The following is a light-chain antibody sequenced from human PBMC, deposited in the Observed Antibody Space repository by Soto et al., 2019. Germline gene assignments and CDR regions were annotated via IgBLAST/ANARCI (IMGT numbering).Light chain of an antibody. CDR2: DTS. Sequence: QAVVTQEPSLTVSPGGTVTLTCGSSTGAVTSGHYPHWFQQKPGQAPRTLIYDTSNKHSWTPARFSGSLLGGIAALTLSGAQPEDEADYYCLLSYSGARIFGGGTKVTVL. J-gene: IGLJ2*01. V-gene: IGLV7-46*01. CDR3: LLSYSGARI. CDR1: TGAVTSGHY.